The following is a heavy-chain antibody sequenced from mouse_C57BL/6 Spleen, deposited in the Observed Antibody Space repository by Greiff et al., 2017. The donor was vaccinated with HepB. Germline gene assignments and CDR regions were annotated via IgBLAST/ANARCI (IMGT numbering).Heavy chain of an antibody. D-gene: IGHD3-2*02. J-gene: IGHJ3*01. Sequence: VQLQQPGAELVRPGSSVKLSCKASGYTFTSYWMHWVKQRPIQGLEWIGNIDPSDSETHYNQKFKDKATLTVDKSSSTAYMQLSSLTSEDSAVYYCARNSAQATAWFAYWGQGTLVTVSA. CDR1: GYTFTSYW. V-gene: IGHV1-52*01. CDR3: ARNSAQATAWFAY. CDR2: IDPSDSET.